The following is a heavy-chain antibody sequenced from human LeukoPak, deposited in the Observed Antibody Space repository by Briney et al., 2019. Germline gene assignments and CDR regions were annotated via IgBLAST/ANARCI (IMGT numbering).Heavy chain of an antibody. CDR3: ARVQTGYCSGGSCLISFDY. V-gene: IGHV4-34*01. Sequence: SETLSLTCAVYGGSFSGYYWSWIRQPPGKGLEWIGEINHSGSTNYNPSLKSRVTISVDTSKNQFSLKLSSVTAADTAVYYCARVQTGYCSGGSCLISFDYWGQGTLVTVSS. CDR1: GGSFSGYY. CDR2: INHSGST. D-gene: IGHD2-15*01. J-gene: IGHJ4*02.